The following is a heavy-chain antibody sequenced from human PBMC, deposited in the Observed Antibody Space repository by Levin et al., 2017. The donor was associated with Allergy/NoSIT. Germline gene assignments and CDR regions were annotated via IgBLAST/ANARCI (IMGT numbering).Heavy chain of an antibody. J-gene: IGHJ6*02. CDR2: IYPGDSDT. D-gene: IGHD5-18*01. CDR3: ARPSGYSYGRHYYYYGMDV. Sequence: GESLKISCKGSGYSFTSYWIGWVRQMPGKGLEWMGIIYPGDSDTRYSPSFQGQVTISADKSISTAYLQWSSLKASDTAMYYCARPSGYSYGRHYYYYGMDVWGQGTTVTVSS. CDR1: GYSFTSYW. V-gene: IGHV5-51*01.